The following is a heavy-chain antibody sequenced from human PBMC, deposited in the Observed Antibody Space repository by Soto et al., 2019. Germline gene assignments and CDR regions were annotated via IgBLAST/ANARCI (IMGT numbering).Heavy chain of an antibody. D-gene: IGHD6-13*01. Sequence: GSLRLSCAASGFTFSSYGMHWVRQAPGKGLEWVAVISYDGSNKYYADSVKGRFTISRDNSKNTLYLQMNSLRAEDTAVYYCAKDLGSSWYLAYYGMDVWGQGTTVTVSS. J-gene: IGHJ6*02. CDR3: AKDLGSSWYLAYYGMDV. CDR2: ISYDGSNK. V-gene: IGHV3-30*18. CDR1: GFTFSSYG.